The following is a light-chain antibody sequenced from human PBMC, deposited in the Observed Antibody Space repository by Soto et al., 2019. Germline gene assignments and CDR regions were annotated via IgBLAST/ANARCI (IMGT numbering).Light chain of an antibody. CDR1: QSVSSH. Sequence: EVVLTQSPVTLYSSPWETSTVSCSASQSVSSHLAWYQQKPGQAPRLXIYDASNRATGIPTSFSGSGSGTEFTLTISSLHPKDCAVYYCQQYGSSPWTFAQGTKVDIK. J-gene: IGKJ1*01. CDR2: DAS. CDR3: QQYGSSPWT. V-gene: IGKV3-11*01.